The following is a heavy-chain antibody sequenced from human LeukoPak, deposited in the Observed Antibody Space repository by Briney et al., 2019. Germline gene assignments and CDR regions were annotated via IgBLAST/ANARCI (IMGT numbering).Heavy chain of an antibody. CDR1: GFTFDDYA. J-gene: IGHJ5*02. CDR2: ISWNSGSI. V-gene: IGHV3-9*01. D-gene: IGHD2-15*01. Sequence: GGSLRLSCAASGFTFDDYAMHWVRQAPGKGLEWVSGISWNSGSIGYADSVKGRFTISRDNAKNSLYLQMNSLRAEDTALYYCAKAVVVAATYNLEGGWFDPWGQGTLDTVSS. CDR3: AKAVVVAATYNLEGGWFDP.